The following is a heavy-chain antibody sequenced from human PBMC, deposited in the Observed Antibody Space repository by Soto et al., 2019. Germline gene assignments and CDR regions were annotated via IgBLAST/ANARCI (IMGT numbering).Heavy chain of an antibody. V-gene: IGHV3-23*01. J-gene: IGHJ4*02. CDR3: TTYKGVIGHLMFDY. CDR1: GFTFSTYA. D-gene: IGHD2-21*01. Sequence: EVQLLESGGGLVQPGGSLRLSCAASGFTFSTYAMSWVRQAPGKGLEWVSSISVSGVNTYYVDSVEGRFTISRDDSSNTLNLQMNSLRAEDTAIYYCTTYKGVIGHLMFDYWGQGALVTVSS. CDR2: ISVSGVNT.